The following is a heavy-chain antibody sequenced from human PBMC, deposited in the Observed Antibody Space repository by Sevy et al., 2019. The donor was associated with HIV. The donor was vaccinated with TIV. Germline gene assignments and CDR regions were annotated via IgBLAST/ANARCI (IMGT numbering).Heavy chain of an antibody. D-gene: IGHD5-18*01. Sequence: GGSLRLSCAASGFTFTNYDISWVRQAPGRGLEWVSGIGNSGRSTYYPNPLKGRFNIPGDNSKNMLYLQINSLRADDTAVYYGATPGSSWRQLGLQDYWGQGTLVTVSS. CDR2: IGNSGRST. CDR3: ATPGSSWRQLGLQDY. J-gene: IGHJ4*02. V-gene: IGHV3-23*01. CDR1: GFTFTNYD.